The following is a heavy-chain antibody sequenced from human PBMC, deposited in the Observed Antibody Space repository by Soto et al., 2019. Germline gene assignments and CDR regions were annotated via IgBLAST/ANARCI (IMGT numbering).Heavy chain of an antibody. Sequence: XASLILSCKVSGFTFSSYEMYWVRQAPGKGLEWISYISRTGETVYYADSVKGRFTISRDNARNSLSVEMNSLRVEDTGVYYCAREGFYAMDVWGQGTTVTV. CDR3: AREGFYAMDV. J-gene: IGHJ6*02. V-gene: IGHV3-48*03. CDR2: ISRTGETV. CDR1: GFTFSSYE.